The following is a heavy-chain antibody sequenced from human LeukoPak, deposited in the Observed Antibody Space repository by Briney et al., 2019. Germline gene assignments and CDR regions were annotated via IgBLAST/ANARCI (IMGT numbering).Heavy chain of an antibody. Sequence: GGSLRLSCAASGFTFSNYWMHWVRQAPGKGLVWVSRIKGDGSHTIYADSIKGRFTISRDNAKNTLYLQMKSLRAEDTAVYYCVRDWDHFDFDSWGQGTLVTVSS. CDR3: VRDWDHFDFDS. D-gene: IGHD3-9*01. J-gene: IGHJ5*01. CDR1: GFTFSNYW. V-gene: IGHV3-74*01. CDR2: IKGDGSHT.